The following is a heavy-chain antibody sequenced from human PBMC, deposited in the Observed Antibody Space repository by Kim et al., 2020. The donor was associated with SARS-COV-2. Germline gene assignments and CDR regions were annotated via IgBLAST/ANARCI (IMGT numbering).Heavy chain of an antibody. V-gene: IGHV1-46*01. J-gene: IGHJ3*02. Sequence: ASVKVSCKASGYTFTSYYMHWVRQAPGQGLEWMGIINPSGGSTSYAQKFQGRVTMTRDTSTSTVYMELSSLRSEDTAVYYCAVWDIAAAGTGLDAFDIWGQGTMVTVSS. CDR2: INPSGGST. CDR1: GYTFTSYY. D-gene: IGHD6-13*01. CDR3: AVWDIAAAGTGLDAFDI.